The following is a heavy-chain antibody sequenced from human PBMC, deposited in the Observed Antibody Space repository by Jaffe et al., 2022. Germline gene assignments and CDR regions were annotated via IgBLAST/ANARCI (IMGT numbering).Heavy chain of an antibody. J-gene: IGHJ4*02. Sequence: EVQLLESGGDLVQPGGSLRLSCAGSGFRLSSYGMSWVRQAPGKGLEWVSSVGANGGKTYYAEFVKGRFTISRDNSKNTLYLQMNSLRAEDTAVYYCAKLQTEFDSWGQGTLVTVSS. CDR2: VGANGGKT. CDR3: AKLQTEFDS. CDR1: GFRLSSYG. V-gene: IGHV3-23*01.